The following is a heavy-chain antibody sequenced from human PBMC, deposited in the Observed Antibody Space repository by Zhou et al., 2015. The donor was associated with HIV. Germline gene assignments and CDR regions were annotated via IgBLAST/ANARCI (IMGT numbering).Heavy chain of an antibody. CDR3: ARRGAVPASLNYLDP. J-gene: IGHJ5*02. D-gene: IGHD5-24*01. CDR1: GYTFTNHY. Sequence: QVLLVQSGAEVKKPGASVKVSCTASGYTFTNHYIHWVRQAPGQGLEWIGMINPGVGATAYAQNFQGRLTVTRDTSTSTVYMQLNSLTSEDTAFYYCARRGAVPASLNYLDPWGQGTLVTVSS. CDR2: INPGVGAT. V-gene: IGHV1-46*01.